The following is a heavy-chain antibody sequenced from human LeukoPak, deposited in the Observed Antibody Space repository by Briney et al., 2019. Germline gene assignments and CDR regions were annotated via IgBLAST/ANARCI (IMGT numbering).Heavy chain of an antibody. V-gene: IGHV1-2*02. D-gene: IGHD2-2*01. CDR3: ARANALYCSSTSCLFDY. CDR2: INPNSGGT. CDR1: GYTFTVYY. J-gene: IGHJ4*02. Sequence: ASVNVSCKASGYTFTVYYMHWVRQAPGQGLEWMAWINPNSGGTYYAQNFHDRITMTRDTSISTAYMELSRLRSDDTAIYYCARANALYCSSTSCLFDYWGQGTLVTVSS.